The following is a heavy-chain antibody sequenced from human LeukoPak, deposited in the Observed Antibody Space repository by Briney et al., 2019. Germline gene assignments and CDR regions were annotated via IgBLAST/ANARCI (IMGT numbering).Heavy chain of an antibody. CDR1: GGSISSGDYY. D-gene: IGHD2-2*01. J-gene: IGHJ5*02. Sequence: PSQTLSLTCTVSGGSISSGDYYWSSIRQPPGKGLEWIGYIYYSGSTYYNPSLKSRVTISVDTSKNQFSLKLSSVTAADTAVYYCARDRGYCSSTSCYNWFDPWGQGTLVTVSS. CDR3: ARDRGYCSSTSCYNWFDP. CDR2: IYYSGST. V-gene: IGHV4-30-4*08.